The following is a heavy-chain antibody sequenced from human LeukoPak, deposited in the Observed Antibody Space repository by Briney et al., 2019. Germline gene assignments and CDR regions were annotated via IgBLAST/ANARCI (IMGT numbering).Heavy chain of an antibody. Sequence: ASVKVSCKASGYTFTSYGISWVRQAPGQGLEWMGWISAYNGNTNFAQKLQGRVTMTTDTSTSTAYMELRSLTSDDTAVYYCAREAVPHNWFDPWGQGTLVTVSS. J-gene: IGHJ5*02. CDR1: GYTFTSYG. CDR3: AREAVPHNWFDP. V-gene: IGHV1-18*01. CDR2: ISAYNGNT. D-gene: IGHD2-2*01.